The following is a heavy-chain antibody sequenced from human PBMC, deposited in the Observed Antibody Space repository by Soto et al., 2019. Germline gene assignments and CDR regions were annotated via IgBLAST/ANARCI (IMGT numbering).Heavy chain of an antibody. D-gene: IGHD3-10*01. CDR3: AKDTPMVRRVMGTFDI. CDR2: ISGSGVST. CDR1: GFTFSSYA. J-gene: IGHJ3*02. V-gene: IGHV3-23*01. Sequence: EVQLLESGGGLVQPGGSLRLSCAASGFTFSSYAMSWVRQAPGKGLEWVSAISGSGVSTYYADSVKGRFTISRDNSKNTLYLQMNSLRAEDTAVYYCAKDTPMVRRVMGTFDIWGQGTMVTVSS.